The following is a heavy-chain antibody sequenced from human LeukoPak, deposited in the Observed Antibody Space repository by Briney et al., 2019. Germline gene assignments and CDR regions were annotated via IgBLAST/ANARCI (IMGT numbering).Heavy chain of an antibody. D-gene: IGHD6-19*01. J-gene: IGHJ4*02. CDR2: ISAYNGNT. V-gene: IGHV1-18*04. Sequence: ASVKVSCKASGYTFTSYGISWVRQAPGQGLEWMGWISAYNGNTNYAQKLRGRVTMTTDTSTSTAYMELRSLRSDDTAVYYCARDQGAPIAVAATFDYWGQGTLVTVSS. CDR3: ARDQGAPIAVAATFDY. CDR1: GYTFTSYG.